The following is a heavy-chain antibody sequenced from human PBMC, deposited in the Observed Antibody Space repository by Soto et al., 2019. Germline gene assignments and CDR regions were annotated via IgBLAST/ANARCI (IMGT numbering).Heavy chain of an antibody. V-gene: IGHV3-30-3*01. Sequence: QVQLVESGGGVVQPGRSLRLSCAASGFTFSSYAMHWVRQAPGKGLEWVAVISYDGSNKYYADSVKGRFTISRDNSKNPLYLQMNSLRSEYTAVYYCARGGGYYAGSGCMDVWGQGPTVTVSS. CDR3: ARGGGYYAGSGCMDV. D-gene: IGHD1-26*01. J-gene: IGHJ6*02. CDR2: ISYDGSNK. CDR1: GFTFSSYA.